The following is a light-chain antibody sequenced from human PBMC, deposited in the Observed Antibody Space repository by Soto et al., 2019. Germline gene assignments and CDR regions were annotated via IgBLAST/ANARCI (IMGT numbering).Light chain of an antibody. CDR3: QQSYNTPRT. CDR2: AAS. J-gene: IGKJ1*01. CDR1: QGITND. Sequence: DIQMTQSPSSLSASVGDRVTITCRASQGITNDLGWYQQKPGEAPKRLIYAASSLQSGVPSRFSGGGSGTFFALTISSLQTEDFASYYCQQSYNTPRTFGQGTKVDIK. V-gene: IGKV1-39*01.